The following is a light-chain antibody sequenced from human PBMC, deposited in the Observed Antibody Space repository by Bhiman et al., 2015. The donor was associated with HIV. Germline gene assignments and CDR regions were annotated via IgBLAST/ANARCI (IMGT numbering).Light chain of an antibody. Sequence: QSVLTQPPSVSAAPRQKVTISCSGSSSNIGRDFVSWYQQLPGAAPKLMIYDVTERPSGVSSRFSGSKFGNTASLTITGLQAEDEADYYCCSYTSSITSRYVFGGGTKLTVL. CDR3: CSYTSSITSRYV. J-gene: IGLJ2*01. CDR2: DVT. V-gene: IGLV2-14*03. CDR1: SSNIGRDF.